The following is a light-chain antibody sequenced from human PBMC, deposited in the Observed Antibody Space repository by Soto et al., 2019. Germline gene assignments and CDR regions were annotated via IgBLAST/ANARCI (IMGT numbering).Light chain of an antibody. J-gene: IGKJ4*01. CDR1: QGISTY. CDR2: AAS. V-gene: IGKV1-17*03. CDR3: QQRNDWPLT. Sequence: DIQMTQSPSAMSASVGDRITITCRASQGISTYLAWFQQKPGKVPKRLIYAASSLQSGVPSRFSGSGSGTEFTLTISSLQPEDFAVYYCQQRNDWPLTFGGGTKVDIK.